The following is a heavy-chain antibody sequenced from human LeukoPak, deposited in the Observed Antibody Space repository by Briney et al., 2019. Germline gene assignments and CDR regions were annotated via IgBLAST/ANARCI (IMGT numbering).Heavy chain of an antibody. D-gene: IGHD6-19*01. CDR3: ARVGSGWSVDY. V-gene: IGHV3-33*01. CDR1: GFTFSSYG. CDR2: IWYDGSNK. J-gene: IGHJ4*02. Sequence: PGGSLRLSCAASGFTFSSYGMHWVRQAPGKGLEWVAVIWYDGSNKYYADSVKGRFTISRDNSKNTLYLQMNSLRAEDTAVYYCARVGSGWSVDYWGQGTLVTVSS.